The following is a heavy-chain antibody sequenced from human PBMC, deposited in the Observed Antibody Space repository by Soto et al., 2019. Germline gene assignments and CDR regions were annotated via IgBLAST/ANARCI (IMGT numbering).Heavy chain of an antibody. Sequence: QVQLVQSGAEVKKPGSSVKVSCKASGGTFSSDSINWVRQAPGQGLEWMGEIIPIFGTAKYAQKFQGRVTITADEPTTTAFRELNTIKSADTAVYYSARDGGRKSGGIDYWGQGTLINVSS. D-gene: IGHD1-26*01. J-gene: IGHJ4*02. CDR2: IIPIFGTA. CDR1: GGTFSSDS. CDR3: ARDGGRKSGGIDY. V-gene: IGHV1-69*01.